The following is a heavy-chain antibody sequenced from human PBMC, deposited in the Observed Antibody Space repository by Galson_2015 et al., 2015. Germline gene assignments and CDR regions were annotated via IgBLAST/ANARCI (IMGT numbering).Heavy chain of an antibody. CDR1: GFTFDDYP. J-gene: IGHJ4*02. D-gene: IGHD3/OR15-3a*01. Sequence: SLRLSCAASGFTFDDYPMHWVRQAPGKGLEWVSLISWDGGSTYYADSVKGRFTISRDNSKNSLYLQMNSLRTEDTALYYCAKDMDGYFDYWGQGTLVTVSS. CDR3: AKDMDGYFDY. CDR2: ISWDGGST. V-gene: IGHV3-43*01.